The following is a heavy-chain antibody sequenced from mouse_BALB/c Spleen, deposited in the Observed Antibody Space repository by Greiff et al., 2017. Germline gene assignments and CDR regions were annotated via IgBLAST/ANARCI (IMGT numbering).Heavy chain of an antibody. J-gene: IGHJ4*01. V-gene: IGHV1-69*02. D-gene: IGHD2-14*01. Sequence: QVQLQQPGAELVRPGASVKLSCKASGYTFTSYWINWVKQRPGQGLEWIGNIYPSDSYTNYNQKFKDKATLTVDKSSSTAYMQLSSPTSEDSAVYYCTRSKVRPYAMDYWGQGTSVTVSS. CDR2: IYPSDSYT. CDR3: TRSKVRPYAMDY. CDR1: GYTFTSYW.